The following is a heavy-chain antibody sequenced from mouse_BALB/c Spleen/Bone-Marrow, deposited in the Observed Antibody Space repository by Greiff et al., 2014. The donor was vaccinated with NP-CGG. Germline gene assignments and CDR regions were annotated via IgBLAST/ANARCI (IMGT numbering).Heavy chain of an antibody. V-gene: IGHV1-7*01. CDR1: GYTFTDTW. J-gene: IGHJ2*01. CDR2: INPSTGYA. CDR3: ARDY. Sequence: LVESGPELAKPGASVEMSCKASGYTFTDTWIHWIKQRPGQGLEWIGYINPSTGYAEYNQNFKDKATLTVDKSSSTAYMQLSSLTSEDSAVYYCARDYWGQGTTLTVSS.